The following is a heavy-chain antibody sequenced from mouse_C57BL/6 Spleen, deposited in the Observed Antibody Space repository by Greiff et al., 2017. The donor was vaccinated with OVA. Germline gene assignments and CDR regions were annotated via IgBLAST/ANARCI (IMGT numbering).Heavy chain of an antibody. D-gene: IGHD2-4*01. CDR2: ISDGGSYT. J-gene: IGHJ4*01. CDR1: GFTFSSYA. V-gene: IGHV5-4*01. CDR3: ARGGLYDYDPYYAMDY. Sequence: DVQLVESGGGLVKPGGSLKLSCAASGFTFSSYAMSWVRQTPEKRLEWVATISDGGSYTYYPDNVKGRFTISRDNAKNNLYLQMSHLKSEDTAMYYCARGGLYDYDPYYAMDYWGQGTSVTVSS.